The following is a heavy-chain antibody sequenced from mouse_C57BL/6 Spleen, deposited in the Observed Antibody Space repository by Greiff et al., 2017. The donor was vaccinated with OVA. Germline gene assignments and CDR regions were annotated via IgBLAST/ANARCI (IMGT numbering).Heavy chain of an antibody. CDR1: GYTFTSYW. D-gene: IGHD2-3*01. CDR2: IDPSDSYT. V-gene: IGHV1-59*01. J-gene: IGHJ4*01. CDR3: ARFYDGSLDAMDY. Sequence: QVQLQQPGAELVRPGTSVKLSCKASGYTFTSYWMHWVKQRPGQGLEWIGVIDPSDSYTNYNQKFKGKATLTVDTSSSTAYMQLSSLTSEDSAVYYCARFYDGSLDAMDYWGQGTSVTVSS.